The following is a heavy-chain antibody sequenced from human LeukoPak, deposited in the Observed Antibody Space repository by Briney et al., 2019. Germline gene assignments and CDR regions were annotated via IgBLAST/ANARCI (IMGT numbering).Heavy chain of an antibody. CDR3: AKWDYYDSSGYYYFDY. CDR1: GFTFSSYA. D-gene: IGHD3-22*01. V-gene: IGHV3-23*01. CDR2: ISGSGGST. Sequence: GGSLRLSCAASGFTFSSYAMSWVRQARGKGLEWVSAISGSGGSTYYADSVKGRFTISRDNYKNTLYLQMNSLRAEDTAVYYCAKWDYYDSSGYYYFDYWGQGTLVTVSS. J-gene: IGHJ4*02.